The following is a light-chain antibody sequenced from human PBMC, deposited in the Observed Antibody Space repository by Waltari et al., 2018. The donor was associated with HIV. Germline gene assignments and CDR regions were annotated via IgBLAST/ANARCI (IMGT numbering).Light chain of an antibody. Sequence: QSALTQPPSASGPPAQSATTPCTGTSSDAGGYNSVSWYQQHPGKAPKLMRYEVSKRPSGVPDRFSGSKSGNTASLTVSGLQAEDEADYYCSSYAGSNNLVFGGGTKLTVL. V-gene: IGLV2-8*01. CDR2: EVS. CDR1: SSDAGGYNS. CDR3: SSYAGSNNLV. J-gene: IGLJ2*01.